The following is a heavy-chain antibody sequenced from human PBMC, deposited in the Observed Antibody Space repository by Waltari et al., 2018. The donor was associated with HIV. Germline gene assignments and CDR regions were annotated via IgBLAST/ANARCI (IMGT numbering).Heavy chain of an antibody. CDR2: IYTSGTT. V-gene: IGHV4-61*02. D-gene: IGHD6-19*01. Sequence: QVQLQESGPGLVKPSQTLSLTCTVSGGSISSGTYYWRWIRQPAGKGLEWIGRIYTSGTTNYIPALTSRLTSSVDTSQNQFSLKLRYVTAADTAVYYCPRTRIPSSGWYVDYWGQGTLVTVSS. CDR3: PRTRIPSSGWYVDY. J-gene: IGHJ4*02. CDR1: GGSISSGTYY.